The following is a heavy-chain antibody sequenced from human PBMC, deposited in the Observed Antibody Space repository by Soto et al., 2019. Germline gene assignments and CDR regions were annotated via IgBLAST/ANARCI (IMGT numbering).Heavy chain of an antibody. V-gene: IGHV3-53*01. CDR2: LYDVDGS. Sequence: DVQLVESGGGLIQPGESLRLSCAAFGLTISGKKYVAWVRQAPGKVLEWVSGLYDVDGSFYADSVRGRFTTSRDSSKTTVYLQMTDLRPDDTAVYYCATWHELEHAYDVWGQGTTVTVSS. CDR3: ATWHELEHAYDV. J-gene: IGHJ3*01. CDR1: GLTISGKKY. D-gene: IGHD1-1*01.